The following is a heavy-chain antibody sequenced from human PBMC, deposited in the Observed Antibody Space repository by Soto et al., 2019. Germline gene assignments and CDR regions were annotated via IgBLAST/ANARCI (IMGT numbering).Heavy chain of an antibody. D-gene: IGHD4-17*01. Sequence: QVQLVQSGAEVKKPGASVKVSCKASGYTFTSYDINWVRQATGQGLEWMGWMNPNSGNTGYAQKVPGGXTXTXYTSISTAYRELSRLRSEDTAVYYCARTLYGDNVAYWGQGTLDTVSS. V-gene: IGHV1-8*01. J-gene: IGHJ4*02. CDR1: GYTFTSYD. CDR3: ARTLYGDNVAY. CDR2: MNPNSGNT.